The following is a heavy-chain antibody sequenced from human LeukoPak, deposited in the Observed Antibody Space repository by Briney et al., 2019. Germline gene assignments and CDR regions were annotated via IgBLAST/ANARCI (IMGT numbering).Heavy chain of an antibody. Sequence: PGGSLRLSCAASGFTFSSYAMSWVRQAPGKGLEWVSAISGSGGSTYYADSVKGRFTISRDNSKNTLYLQMNSLRAEDTPVYYCAKDIHYGSGSYNYWGQGTLVTVSS. V-gene: IGHV3-23*01. CDR2: ISGSGGST. J-gene: IGHJ4*02. CDR1: GFTFSSYA. CDR3: AKDIHYGSGSYNY. D-gene: IGHD3-10*01.